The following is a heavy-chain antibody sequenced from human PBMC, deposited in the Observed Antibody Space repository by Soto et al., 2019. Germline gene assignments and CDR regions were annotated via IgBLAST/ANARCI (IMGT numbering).Heavy chain of an antibody. Sequence: ASVKVSCKASGYTFTGYYMHWVRQAPGQGLEWMGWINPNSGGTNYAQKFQGWVTMTRDTSISTAYMELSRLRSDDTAVYYCARDGIKEGYSYGKWYYYYGMDVWGQGTTVTVSS. CDR2: INPNSGGT. J-gene: IGHJ6*02. D-gene: IGHD5-18*01. CDR3: ARDGIKEGYSYGKWYYYYGMDV. CDR1: GYTFTGYY. V-gene: IGHV1-2*04.